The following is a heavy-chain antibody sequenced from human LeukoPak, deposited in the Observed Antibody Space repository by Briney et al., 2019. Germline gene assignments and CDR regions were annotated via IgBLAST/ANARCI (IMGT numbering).Heavy chain of an antibody. D-gene: IGHD4-17*01. J-gene: IGHJ4*02. Sequence: PSETLSLTCTVSGFSISSGGYYRSWIRQHPGKGLEWIGYIYYSGSTYYNPSLKSRVTISVDTSTNQFSLKLSSATAADTAVYYCARRGDYGDRDYFDYWGQGTLVTVSS. CDR1: GFSISSGGYY. V-gene: IGHV4-31*03. CDR2: IYYSGST. CDR3: ARRGDYGDRDYFDY.